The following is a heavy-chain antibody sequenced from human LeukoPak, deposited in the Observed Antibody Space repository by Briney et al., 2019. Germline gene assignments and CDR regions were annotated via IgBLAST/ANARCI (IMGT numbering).Heavy chain of an antibody. Sequence: KTGGSLRLSCAASGFTFNNYAMSWVRQAPGKGLEWVSSISSSSSYIYYADSVKGRFTISRDNAKNSLYLQMNSLRAEDTAVYYCARAEGVMITFGGVIVHPGQWNPPHVWGQGTLVTVSS. CDR2: ISSSSSYI. CDR1: GFTFNNYA. CDR3: ARAEGVMITFGGVIVHPGQWNPPHV. D-gene: IGHD3-16*02. V-gene: IGHV3-21*01. J-gene: IGHJ4*02.